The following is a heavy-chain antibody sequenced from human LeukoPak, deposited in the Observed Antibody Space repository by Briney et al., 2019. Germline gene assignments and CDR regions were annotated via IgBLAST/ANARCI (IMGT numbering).Heavy chain of an antibody. CDR1: GGSISSYY. Sequence: SETLSLTCTVSGGSISSYYWSWIRQPPGKGLEWIGEINHSGSTTNYNPSLKSRVTISIDTSKNQFSLQLKSVTAADTAVYYCVSIQLRTSWFDPWGQGTLVTVSS. CDR3: VSIQLRTSWFDP. J-gene: IGHJ5*02. V-gene: IGHV4-34*01. D-gene: IGHD1-1*01. CDR2: INHSGSTT.